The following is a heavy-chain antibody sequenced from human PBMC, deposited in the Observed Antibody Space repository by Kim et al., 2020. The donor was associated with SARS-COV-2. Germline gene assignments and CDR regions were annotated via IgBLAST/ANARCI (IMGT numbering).Heavy chain of an antibody. D-gene: IGHD5-12*01. CDR3: ARNIDGYFDL. Sequence: NPTYAQGFTGRFVFSLDTSVSTAYLQISSLKAEDTAVYYCARNIDGYFDLWGRGTLVTVSS. V-gene: IGHV7-4-1*02. CDR2: NP. J-gene: IGHJ2*01.